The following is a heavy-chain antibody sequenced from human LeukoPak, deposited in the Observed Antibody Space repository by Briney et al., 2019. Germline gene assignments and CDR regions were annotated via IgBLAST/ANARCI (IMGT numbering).Heavy chain of an antibody. CDR1: GFTFSSYS. Sequence: GGSLRLSXAASGFTFSSYSMNWVRQAPGKGLEWVSYIGTSTSTKYYADSVKGRFIISRDNSKNTLYLQMNSLRAEDTAVYYCAKGYYDYVWGSYYFDYWGQGILVTVSS. D-gene: IGHD3-16*01. CDR2: IGTSTSTK. J-gene: IGHJ4*02. V-gene: IGHV3-48*01. CDR3: AKGYYDYVWGSYYFDY.